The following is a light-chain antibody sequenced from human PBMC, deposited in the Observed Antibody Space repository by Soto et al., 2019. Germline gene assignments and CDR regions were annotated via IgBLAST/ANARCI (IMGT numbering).Light chain of an antibody. CDR3: NSYAGSNIYV. V-gene: IGLV2-8*01. CDR1: SSDVGRYDY. Sequence: QSVLTQPASVSGSPGQSITISCTGTSSDVGRYDYVSWYQQHPGKAPKLLIYGVTKRPSGVPDRFSGSKSGNTASLTVSGLQAEDEAYYYCNSYAGSNIYVFGTGTKV. CDR2: GVT. J-gene: IGLJ1*01.